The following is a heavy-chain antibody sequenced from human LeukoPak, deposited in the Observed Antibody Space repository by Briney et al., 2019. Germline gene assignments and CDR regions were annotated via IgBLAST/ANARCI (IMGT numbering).Heavy chain of an antibody. CDR2: TRNKANSDTT. D-gene: IGHD1-26*01. V-gene: IGHV3-72*01. J-gene: IGHJ5*02. CDR3: ARDLSGSYSS. CDR1: GFTFSDHY. Sequence: GGSLRLSCAASGFTFSDHYMDWVRQAPGKGLEWVGRTRNKANSDTTEYAASVKGRSTISRDDSKNSLYLQMNSLKTEDTAVYYCARDLSGSYSSWGQGTLVTVSS.